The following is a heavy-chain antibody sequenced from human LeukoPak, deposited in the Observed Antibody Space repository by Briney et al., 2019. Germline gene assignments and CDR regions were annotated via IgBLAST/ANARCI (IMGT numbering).Heavy chain of an antibody. V-gene: IGHV3-15*01. CDR3: ATDPGYRGLYDFDY. J-gene: IGHJ4*02. CDR2: IRSKNNGGTT. D-gene: IGHD2-2*02. Sequence: GGSLRLSCAASGFSFTNPCMSWVRRTPGKGLEWVGRIRSKNNGGTTAYPATVRGTCNISRDESKSTLKLPMNTLKTEDTAVYYCATDPGYRGLYDFDYWGQGTLVTVSS. CDR1: GFSFTNPC.